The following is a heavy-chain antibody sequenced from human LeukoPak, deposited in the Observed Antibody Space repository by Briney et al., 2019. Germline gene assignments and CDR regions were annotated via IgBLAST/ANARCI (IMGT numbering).Heavy chain of an antibody. CDR2: IYSDDDA. CDR3: ARYSGRYSNSYFDF. J-gene: IGHJ4*02. CDR1: GLTVSSND. Sequence: PSGGSLRLSCAASGLTVSSNDMSRVRQPPGKGLEWVSLIYSDDDAYYADSVKGRFSISRDNSKNTLYLQMNSLRPEDTAVYYCARYSGRYSNSYFDFWGQGTLVTVSS. D-gene: IGHD1-26*01. V-gene: IGHV3-66*01.